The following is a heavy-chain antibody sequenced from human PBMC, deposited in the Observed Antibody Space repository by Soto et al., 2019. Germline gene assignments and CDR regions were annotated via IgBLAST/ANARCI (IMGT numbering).Heavy chain of an antibody. CDR2: IYTSGRT. J-gene: IGHJ4*02. CDR1: SGSISSYY. CDR3: ARASQCESDDVCFPWLDY. D-gene: IGHD2-21*01. Sequence: QVQLRESGPGLVKPSETLSLTCTVSSGSISSYYWSWIRQPAGKGLEWIGRIYTSGRTNYNPSLKSRVTLSLDTSKNQFSLNLSSVTAADTAVYFCARASQCESDDVCFPWLDYWGQGTLVTVSS. V-gene: IGHV4-4*07.